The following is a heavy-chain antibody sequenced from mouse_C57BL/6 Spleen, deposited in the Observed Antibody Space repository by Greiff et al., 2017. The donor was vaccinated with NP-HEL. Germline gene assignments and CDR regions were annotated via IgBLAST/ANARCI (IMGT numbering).Heavy chain of an antibody. D-gene: IGHD1-1*01. CDR3: ARHDGSSTGFAY. J-gene: IGHJ3*01. Sequence: DVMLVESGGDLVKPGGSLKLSCAASGFTFSSYGMSWVRQTPDKRLEWVATISSGGSYTYYPDSVKGRFTISRDNAKNTLYLQMSSLKSEDTAMYYCARHDGSSTGFAYWGQGTLVTVSA. CDR1: GFTFSSYG. CDR2: ISSGGSYT. V-gene: IGHV5-6*02.